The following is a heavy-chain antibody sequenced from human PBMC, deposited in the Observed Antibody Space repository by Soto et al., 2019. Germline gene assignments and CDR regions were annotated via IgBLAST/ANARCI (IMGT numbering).Heavy chain of an antibody. CDR1: GFTFSSYG. CDR3: ARDPPGIAVAGFPDPPRPMYYFDY. V-gene: IGHV3-33*01. CDR2: IWYDGSNK. Sequence: GGSLRLSCAASGFTFSSYGMHWVRQAPGKGLEWVAVIWYDGSNKYYADSVKGRLTISRDNSKNRLYLQMNSLRAEDTAVYYCARDPPGIAVAGFPDPPRPMYYFDYWGQGTLVTVSS. D-gene: IGHD6-19*01. J-gene: IGHJ4*02.